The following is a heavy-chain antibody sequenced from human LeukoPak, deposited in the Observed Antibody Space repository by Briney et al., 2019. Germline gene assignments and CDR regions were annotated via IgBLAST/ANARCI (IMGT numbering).Heavy chain of an antibody. J-gene: IGHJ4*02. D-gene: IGHD2-15*01. CDR3: ARLSGGSAVDY. Sequence: ASVKVSCKASGGTFSSYAFSWVRQAPGQGLEWMGRIIPIFGIANYAQKFQGRVTITADKSTSTAYMELSSLRSEDTAVYYCARLSGGSAVDYWGQGTLVTVSS. CDR2: IIPIFGIA. V-gene: IGHV1-69*04. CDR1: GGTFSSYA.